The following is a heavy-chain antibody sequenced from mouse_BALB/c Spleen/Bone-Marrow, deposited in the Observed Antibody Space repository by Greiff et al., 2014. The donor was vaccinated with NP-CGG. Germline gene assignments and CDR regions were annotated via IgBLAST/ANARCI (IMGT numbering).Heavy chain of an antibody. CDR1: GDSITSGY. D-gene: IGHD2-14*01. Sequence: EVNLVESGPSLVKPSQTLSLTCSVTGDSITSGYWNWIRKFPGNKLEYMGYISHSGGTYYNPSLKSRISITRDTPMNQYYLQLNSVTTEDTATYYCARAGYRYDVGYAMDYWGQGTSVTVSS. CDR2: ISHSGGT. J-gene: IGHJ4*01. CDR3: ARAGYRYDVGYAMDY. V-gene: IGHV3-8*02.